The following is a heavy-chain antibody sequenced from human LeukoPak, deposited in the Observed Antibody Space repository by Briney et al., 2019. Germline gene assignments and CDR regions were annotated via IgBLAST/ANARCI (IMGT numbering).Heavy chain of an antibody. V-gene: IGHV4-59*01. D-gene: IGHD5-12*01. Sequence: SETLSLTCTGSGGSIRSYYWSWIRQPPGKGLEWIGYIYYSGSTKYNPSLKSRVTISVDTSKNQFSLKLSSVTAADTAVYYCARDRSGVGYSFDYWGQGTLVTVSS. CDR2: IYYSGST. CDR1: GGSIRSYY. J-gene: IGHJ4*02. CDR3: ARDRSGVGYSFDY.